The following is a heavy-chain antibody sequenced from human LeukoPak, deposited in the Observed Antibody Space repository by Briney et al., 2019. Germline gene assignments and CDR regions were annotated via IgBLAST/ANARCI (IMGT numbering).Heavy chain of an antibody. D-gene: IGHD2-8*01. J-gene: IGHJ6*03. CDR3: ATNGYYCIDV. Sequence: SQTLSLTCAVYGGSFSGYYWSWIRHPPGKGLEWIGEINHSGTTNYTPSRKSRVTISVDKSKNQFSLDFNSVTAADTAIYYCATNGYYCIDVWGKGTTVTVSS. CDR1: GGSFSGYY. CDR2: INHSGTT. V-gene: IGHV4-34*01.